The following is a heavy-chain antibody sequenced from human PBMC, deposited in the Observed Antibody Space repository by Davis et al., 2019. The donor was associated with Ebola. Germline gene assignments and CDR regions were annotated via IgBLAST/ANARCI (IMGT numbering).Heavy chain of an antibody. J-gene: IGHJ5*02. V-gene: IGHV4-61*01. CDR3: ARTIVVVPLYWFDP. D-gene: IGHD2-2*01. CDR2: IYYSGST. Sequence: PSETLSLTCTVSGGSVSSGSYYWSWIRQPPGKGLEWIGYIYYSGSTNYNPSLKSRVTISVDTSKNQFSLKLSSVTAADTAVYYCARTIVVVPLYWFDPWGQGTLVTVSS. CDR1: GGSVSSGSYY.